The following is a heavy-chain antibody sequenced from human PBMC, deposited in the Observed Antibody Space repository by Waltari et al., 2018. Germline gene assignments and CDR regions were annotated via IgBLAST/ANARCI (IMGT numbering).Heavy chain of an antibody. V-gene: IGHV3-30*01. CDR2: RSYEGSNK. J-gene: IGHJ5*02. D-gene: IGHD3-9*01. CDR3: ARPDYDILGFDP. Sequence: QVQLVESGGGVVQPGRSLRLSCAASGFTFSSYAMHWVRQAPGKGLEWVAVRSYEGSNKYYADSVKGRFTISRDNSKNTLYLQMNSLRAEDTAVYYCARPDYDILGFDPWGQGTLVTVSS. CDR1: GFTFSSYA.